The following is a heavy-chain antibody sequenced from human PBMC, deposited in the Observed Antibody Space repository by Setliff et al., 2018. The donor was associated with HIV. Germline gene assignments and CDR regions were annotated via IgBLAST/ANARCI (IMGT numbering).Heavy chain of an antibody. CDR3: AGARGIVAAVHY. V-gene: IGHV1-69*13. CDR2: IIPVFGTT. Sequence: SVKVSCKASGGTLSGFAISYAISWVRQAPGQGLEWMGGIIPVFGTTNYAQKFQDRVTITADESTSTTYMELSSLRSEDTAVYYCAGARGIVAAVHYWGQGTLVTVSS. CDR1: GGTLSGFAISYA. D-gene: IGHD1-26*01. J-gene: IGHJ4*02.